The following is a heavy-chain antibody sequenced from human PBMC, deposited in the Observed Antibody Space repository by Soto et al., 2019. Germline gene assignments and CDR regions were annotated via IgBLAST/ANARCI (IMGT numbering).Heavy chain of an antibody. CDR3: ARGIRFLEWLDYGY. J-gene: IGHJ4*02. CDR2: IIPIFGTA. CDR1: GVTFSSYA. V-gene: IGHV1-69*13. Sequence: VASVKVSCKASGVTFSSYAISWVRQAPGQGLEWMGGIIPIFGTANYAQKFQGRVTITADESTSTAYMELSSLRSEDTAVYYCARGIRFLEWLDYGYWGQGTLVTVSS. D-gene: IGHD3-3*01.